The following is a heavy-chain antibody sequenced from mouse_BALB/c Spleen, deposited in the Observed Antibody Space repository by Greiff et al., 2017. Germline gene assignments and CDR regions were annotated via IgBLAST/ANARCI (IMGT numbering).Heavy chain of an antibody. CDR3: ARETTAIWAMDY. J-gene: IGHJ4*01. CDR1: GFTFTDYY. V-gene: IGHV7-3*02. D-gene: IGHD1-2*01. CDR2: IRNKANGYTT. Sequence: DVHLVESGGGLVQPGGSLRLSCATSGFTFTDYYMSWVRQPPGKALEWLGFIRNKANGYTTEYSASVKGRFTISRDNSQSILYLQMNTLRAEDSATYYCARETTAIWAMDYWGQGTSVTVSS.